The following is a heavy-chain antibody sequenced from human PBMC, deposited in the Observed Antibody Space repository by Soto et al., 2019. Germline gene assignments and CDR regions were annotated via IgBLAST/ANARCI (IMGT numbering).Heavy chain of an antibody. Sequence: EVQLVESGGGLVQPGGSLRLSCAASGFTFSSYWMSWVRQAPGKGLEWVANIKQDGSEKYYVDSVKGRFTISRDKAKNSLYLQMNSLRAEDTAVYYCARVWSSGWYPQYYFDYWGQGTLVTVSS. CDR3: ARVWSSGWYPQYYFDY. CDR2: IKQDGSEK. CDR1: GFTFSSYW. J-gene: IGHJ4*02. V-gene: IGHV3-7*01. D-gene: IGHD6-19*01.